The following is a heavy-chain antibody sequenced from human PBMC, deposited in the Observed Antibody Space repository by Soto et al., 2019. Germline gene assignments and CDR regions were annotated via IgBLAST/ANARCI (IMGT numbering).Heavy chain of an antibody. V-gene: IGHV3-23*05. CDR1: GLPHSSFA. J-gene: IGHJ4*02. CDR2: IYGSGRGI. Sequence: EVRLLESGGGLVQPGGSLRLSCTASGLPHSSFAMMWVRQAPGKGLECVSGIYGSGRGIEYADSVKGRFTISRDNSKNTVYLQMTDLRADDTAVYYCAKDDVYNDGLWLMAQWGRGTQVTVSS. D-gene: IGHD2-21*01. CDR3: AKDDVYNDGLWLMAQ.